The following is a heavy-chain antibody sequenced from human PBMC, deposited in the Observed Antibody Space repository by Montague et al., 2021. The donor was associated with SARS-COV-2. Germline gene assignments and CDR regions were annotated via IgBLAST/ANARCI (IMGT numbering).Heavy chain of an antibody. J-gene: IGHJ3*01. CDR2: ITHSGIT. D-gene: IGHD2-2*02. CDR1: GGSFNSYY. Sequence: SETRSLTCAVSGGSFNSYYRSWVRQPPGKGLEWIGEITHSGITNYSPSLKSRVTISDDTSKNQFSLMLTSVTAADAAVYYCALADYTTCQDSLDVWGQGTIVTVSS. V-gene: IGHV4-34*01. CDR3: ALADYTTCQDSLDV.